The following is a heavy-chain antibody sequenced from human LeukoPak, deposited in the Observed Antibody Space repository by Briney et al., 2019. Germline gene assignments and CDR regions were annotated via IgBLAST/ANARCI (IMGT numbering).Heavy chain of an antibody. CDR2: IYYTGTT. Sequence: SETLSLTSTVSGGSPISHFWSWIRQPPGKGLQLIGHIYYTGTTYYNPSLNSRVTISLDTSRNQFSLRLTSVTAADTAVSYCARFSSGCSTASCYLTYWGQGTLVTVSS. CDR1: GGSPISHF. J-gene: IGHJ4*02. CDR3: ARFSSGCSTASCYLTY. V-gene: IGHV4-59*11. D-gene: IGHD2-2*01.